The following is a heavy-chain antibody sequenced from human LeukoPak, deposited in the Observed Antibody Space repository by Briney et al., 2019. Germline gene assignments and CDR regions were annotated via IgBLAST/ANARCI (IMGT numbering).Heavy chain of an antibody. CDR2: ISAYNGNT. Sequence: GASVKVSCKASGYTFTSYGISWVRQAPGQGLEWMGWISAYNGNTNYAQKLQGRVTMTTDTSTSTAYMELRSLRSDDTAVYYCARDVNTLTKLTMGVFDYWGQGTLVTVSS. D-gene: IGHD1-26*01. CDR1: GYTFTSYG. CDR3: ARDVNTLTKLTMGVFDY. J-gene: IGHJ4*02. V-gene: IGHV1-18*01.